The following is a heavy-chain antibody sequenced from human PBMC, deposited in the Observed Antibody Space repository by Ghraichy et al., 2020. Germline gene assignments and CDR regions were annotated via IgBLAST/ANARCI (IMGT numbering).Heavy chain of an antibody. CDR1: GFSLNTNGVC. CDR2: IDWDDDT. V-gene: IGHV2-70*11. CDR3: ARTELVGPDYYYYYGMDV. Sequence: SGPTLVKPTQTLTLTCTVSGFSLNTNGVCVNWIRQPPGKALEWVGRIDWDDDTYYSTSLKTRVSISRDTSKNQVVLTMTKMDPLDTATYYSARTELVGPDYYYYYGMDVWGQGTTVTVSS. J-gene: IGHJ6*01. D-gene: IGHD1-26*01.